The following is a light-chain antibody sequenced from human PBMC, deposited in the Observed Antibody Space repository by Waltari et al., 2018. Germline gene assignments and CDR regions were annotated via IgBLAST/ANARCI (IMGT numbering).Light chain of an antibody. CDR1: TSDIGKYDL. CDR2: EVT. Sequence: QSALTQPPSASGPPGQSITLSCTGTTSDIGKYDLVSWYQQHPGKAPKPLIYEVTQRPSGVSNHFSGSKSGNTASLTISGLQPEDEANYYCCSFTDTSIWVFGGGTKLTVL. V-gene: IGLV2-23*02. CDR3: CSFTDTSIWV. J-gene: IGLJ3*02.